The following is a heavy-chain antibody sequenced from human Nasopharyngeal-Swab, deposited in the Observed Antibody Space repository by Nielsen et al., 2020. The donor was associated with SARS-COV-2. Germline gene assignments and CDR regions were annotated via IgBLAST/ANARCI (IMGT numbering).Heavy chain of an antibody. V-gene: IGHV1-2*06. Sequence: ASVKVSCKASGYTFTDYYMHWVRQAPGEGLEYMGRINPHSGDTNFAQKFQDRVTFTRDTSADTAYMELSSLRSEDTAVYFCARHFYSRSSRLLYLDYWGQGTLVTVSS. CDR3: ARHFYSRSSRLLYLDY. D-gene: IGHD6-6*01. J-gene: IGHJ4*02. CDR2: INPHSGDT. CDR1: GYTFTDYY.